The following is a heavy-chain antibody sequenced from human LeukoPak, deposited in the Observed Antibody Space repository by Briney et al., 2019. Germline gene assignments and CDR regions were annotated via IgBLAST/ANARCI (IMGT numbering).Heavy chain of an antibody. J-gene: IGHJ3*02. CDR2: IIPILGIA. CDR1: GYTFTGYY. V-gene: IGHV1-69*04. Sequence: GASVKVSCKASGYTFTGYYMHWVRQAPGQGLEWMGRIIPILGIANYAQKFQGRVTITADKSTSTAYMELSSLRSEDTAVYYCARDCSSTSCYVVFDAFDIWGQGTMVTVSS. D-gene: IGHD2-2*01. CDR3: ARDCSSTSCYVVFDAFDI.